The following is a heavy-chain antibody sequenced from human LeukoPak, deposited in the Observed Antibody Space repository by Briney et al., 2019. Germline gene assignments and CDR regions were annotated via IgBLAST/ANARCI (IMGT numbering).Heavy chain of an antibody. CDR2: IIPIFGIA. CDR3: AREADIVVVPAAIRRGYYLDY. J-gene: IGHJ4*02. V-gene: IGHV1-69*04. D-gene: IGHD2-2*01. Sequence: SVKVSCKASGGTFSSYAISWVRQAPGKGLEWMGRIIPIFGIANYAQKFQGRVTITADKSTSTAYMELSSLRSEDTAVYYCAREADIVVVPAAIRRGYYLDYWGQGTLVTVSS. CDR1: GGTFSSYA.